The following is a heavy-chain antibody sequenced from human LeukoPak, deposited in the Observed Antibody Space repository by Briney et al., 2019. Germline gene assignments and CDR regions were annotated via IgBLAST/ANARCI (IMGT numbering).Heavy chain of an antibody. Sequence: GGSLRLSCAASGFTFGSYAMHWVRQAPGKGLEYVSAISRNGGSTYYANSVKGRFTISRDNSKNTLYLQMGSLRAEDMAVYYCAGEASGSYDYWGQGVLVTVSS. CDR1: GFTFGSYA. D-gene: IGHD1-26*01. CDR3: AGEASGSYDY. CDR2: ISRNGGST. V-gene: IGHV3-64*01. J-gene: IGHJ4*02.